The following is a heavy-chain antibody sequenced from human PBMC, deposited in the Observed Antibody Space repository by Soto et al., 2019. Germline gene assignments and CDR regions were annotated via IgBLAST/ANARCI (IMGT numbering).Heavy chain of an antibody. Sequence: GASVKVSCKASGGTFSSYAISWVRQAPGQGLEWMGGIIPIFGTANYAQKFQGRVTITADESTSTAYMELSSLRSEDTAVYYCARDLGVAISVVEFDPWGQGTLVTVSS. D-gene: IGHD3-3*01. CDR3: ARDLGVAISVVEFDP. V-gene: IGHV1-69*13. CDR2: IIPIFGTA. CDR1: GGTFSSYA. J-gene: IGHJ5*02.